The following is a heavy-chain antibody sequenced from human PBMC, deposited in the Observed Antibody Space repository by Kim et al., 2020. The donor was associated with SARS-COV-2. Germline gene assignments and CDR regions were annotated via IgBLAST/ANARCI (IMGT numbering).Heavy chain of an antibody. CDR1: GGSISSSSYY. Sequence: SETLSLTCTVSGGSISSSSYYWGWIRQPPGKGLEWIGSIYYSGSTYYNPSLKSRVTISVDTSKNQFSLKLSSVTAADTAVYYCARRTYYYDSSGYYEIDYWGQGTLVTVSS. J-gene: IGHJ4*02. V-gene: IGHV4-39*01. D-gene: IGHD3-22*01. CDR3: ARRTYYYDSSGYYEIDY. CDR2: IYYSGST.